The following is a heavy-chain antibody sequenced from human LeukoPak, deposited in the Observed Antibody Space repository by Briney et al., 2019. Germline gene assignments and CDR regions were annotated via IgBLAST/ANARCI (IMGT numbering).Heavy chain of an antibody. CDR2: IGQDGSAK. J-gene: IGHJ5*02. CDR1: GFTFSSYW. Sequence: GGSLRLSCATSGFTFSSYWMSWVRQVPGKGLEWAASIGQDGSAKTYVDSVKGRFTISRDNAKNSLYLQMNSLTAEDTAIYYCVYVAYNWNPGSAWGQGTLVTVSS. V-gene: IGHV3-7*01. D-gene: IGHD1-20*01. CDR3: VYVAYNWNPGSA.